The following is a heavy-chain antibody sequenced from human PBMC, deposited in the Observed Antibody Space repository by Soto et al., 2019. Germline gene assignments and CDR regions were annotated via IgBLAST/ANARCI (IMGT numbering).Heavy chain of an antibody. Sequence: QVQLVQSGAEVKKPGASVKVSCKASGYTFTTYVISWVRQAPGQGLEWMGWISAYSGDTNYSQKLQGSFTMTTDTSTSTAYMDLRSLRSDDTAVYYCAIERYSSACYREAFAIWGQGTMVTVSS. V-gene: IGHV1-18*01. CDR1: GYTFTTYV. J-gene: IGHJ3*02. CDR2: ISAYSGDT. CDR3: AIERYSSACYREAFAI. D-gene: IGHD6-19*01.